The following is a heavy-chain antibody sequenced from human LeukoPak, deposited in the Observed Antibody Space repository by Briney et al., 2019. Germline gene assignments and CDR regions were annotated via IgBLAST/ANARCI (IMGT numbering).Heavy chain of an antibody. J-gene: IGHJ6*02. CDR3: ARTPVRILTGYYTDYYYGMDV. Sequence: SETLSLTCTVSGGSISSYYWSWIRQPAGKGLEWIRRIYTSGSTNYNPSLKSRVTMSVDTSKNQFSLKLSSVTAADTAVYYCARTPVRILTGYYTDYYYGMDVWGQGTTVTVSS. CDR1: GGSISSYY. V-gene: IGHV4-4*07. D-gene: IGHD3-9*01. CDR2: IYTSGST.